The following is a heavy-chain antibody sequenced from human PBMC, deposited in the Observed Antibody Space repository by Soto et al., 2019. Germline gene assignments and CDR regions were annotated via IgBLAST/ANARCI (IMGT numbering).Heavy chain of an antibody. CDR2: INGDNGDT. Sequence: GASVKVSCKASGYTFTTYSMHWVRQAPGQSLEWMGWINGDNGDTKYSQKLQGRVTITRDTSASTAYMELRSLMYEDTAVYYCVRASPDSNFPLRRAPLDHWGQGTLVTVSS. CDR1: GYTFTTYS. CDR3: VRASPDSNFPLRRAPLDH. D-gene: IGHD2-21*01. V-gene: IGHV1-3*01. J-gene: IGHJ4*02.